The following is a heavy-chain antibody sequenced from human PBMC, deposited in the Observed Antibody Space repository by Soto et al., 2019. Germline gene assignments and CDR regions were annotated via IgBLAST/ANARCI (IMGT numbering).Heavy chain of an antibody. CDR3: ARGYLIAAAGVPYYYYYMDV. V-gene: IGHV4-59*01. CDR2: IYYSGST. D-gene: IGHD6-13*01. J-gene: IGHJ6*03. CDR1: CVSISSYY. Sequence: SETLSLTCTVSCVSISSYYWSWIRQPPGKGLEWIGYIYYSGSTNYNPSLKSRVTITRDTSASTAYMELSSLRSEDTAVYYCARGYLIAAAGVPYYYYYMDVWGKGTTVTVSS.